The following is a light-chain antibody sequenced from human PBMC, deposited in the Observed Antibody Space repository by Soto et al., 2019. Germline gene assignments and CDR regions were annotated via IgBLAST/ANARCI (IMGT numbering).Light chain of an antibody. Sequence: QSVLTQPPSVSGAPGQRVTISCTGSSSNIGAGHDVHWYQQLPGTAPKLLIYGNGNRPSGVPDRFSGSKSGTSASLAITGLQADDEADYYCQSYDNSLSGSKVFGGGTQLTVL. CDR3: QSYDNSLSGSKV. J-gene: IGLJ2*01. CDR1: SSNIGAGHD. V-gene: IGLV1-40*01. CDR2: GNG.